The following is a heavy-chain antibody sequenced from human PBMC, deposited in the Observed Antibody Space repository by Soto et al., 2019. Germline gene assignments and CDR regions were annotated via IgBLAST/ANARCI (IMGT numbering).Heavy chain of an antibody. Sequence: SETLSLTCAVYGGSFSGYYWSWIRQPPGKGLEWIGEINHSGSTNYNPSLKSRVTISVDTSKNQFSLKLSSVTAADTAVYYCARVKGIAARRRFDYWGQGTQVTVSS. V-gene: IGHV4-34*01. J-gene: IGHJ4*02. CDR2: INHSGST. D-gene: IGHD6-6*01. CDR1: GGSFSGYY. CDR3: ARVKGIAARRRFDY.